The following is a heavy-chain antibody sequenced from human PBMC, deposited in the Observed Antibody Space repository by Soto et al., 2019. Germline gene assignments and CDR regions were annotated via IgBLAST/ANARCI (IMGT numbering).Heavy chain of an antibody. CDR3: STRAYDTNGYYRFDP. CDR1: GGSFSGHS. Sequence: SETLSLTCAVYGGSFSGHSWTWIRQSPGKGMEWIGDINHSGRVNYSPSLKSRVTISLDTSKNQFSLTLSAVTAADTAMYYCSTRAYDTNGYYRFDPWGQGTLVTVSS. J-gene: IGHJ5*01. CDR2: INHSGRV. D-gene: IGHD3-22*01. V-gene: IGHV4-34*01.